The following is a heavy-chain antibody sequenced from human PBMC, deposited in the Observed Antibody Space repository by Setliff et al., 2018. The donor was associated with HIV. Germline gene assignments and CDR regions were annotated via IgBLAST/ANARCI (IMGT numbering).Heavy chain of an antibody. Sequence: SETLSLTCAVSGGSIGTANWWSWVRQPPGQGLEWIGEIYYSGNTNYNPSLKSRVTMSVDRPKNHLSLKLSSVTAADTALYYCAKGTPSCSFCFDNWGLGTLVTVSS. V-gene: IGHV4-4*02. CDR2: IYYSGNT. D-gene: IGHD2-15*01. CDR3: AKGTPSCSFCFDN. J-gene: IGHJ4*02. CDR1: GGSIGTANW.